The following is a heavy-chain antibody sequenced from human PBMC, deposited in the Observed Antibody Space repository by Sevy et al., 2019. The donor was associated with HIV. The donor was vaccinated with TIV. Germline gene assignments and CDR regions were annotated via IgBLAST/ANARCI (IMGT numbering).Heavy chain of an antibody. J-gene: IGHJ4*02. CDR1: GFTFGDYT. CDR3: TRDLGHCYIGYENGFYFFDY. D-gene: IGHD2-15*01. V-gene: IGHV3-49*01. CDR2: IRSKAYGGTT. Sequence: GGSLRLSCTASGFTFGDYTMSWFRQAPGKGLEWVGFIRSKAYGGTTEYATSVKGRFTISRDGSKSIAYLQMNSLKTEDTAVYYCTRDLGHCYIGYENGFYFFDYWGQGTLVTVSS.